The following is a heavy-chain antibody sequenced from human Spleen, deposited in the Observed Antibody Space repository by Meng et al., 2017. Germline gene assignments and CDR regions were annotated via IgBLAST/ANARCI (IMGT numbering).Heavy chain of an antibody. D-gene: IGHD3-10*01. CDR1: GFSFDDYA. Sequence: GESLKISCAASGFSFDDYAMHWVRQGPGKGLEWVSLISWDSISTYYADSVKGRFTISRDNSENSLNLQMNSLRPEDTALYYCARVGMVRGLYYYGMDVWGQGTTVTVSS. CDR2: ISWDSIST. V-gene: IGHV3-43D*03. CDR3: ARVGMVRGLYYYGMDV. J-gene: IGHJ6*02.